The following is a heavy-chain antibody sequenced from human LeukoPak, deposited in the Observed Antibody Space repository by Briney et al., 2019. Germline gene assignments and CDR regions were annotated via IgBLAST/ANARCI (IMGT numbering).Heavy chain of an antibody. CDR1: GGSASSGTYH. Sequence: SETLSLTCTVSGGSASSGTYHWNWIRRPPGKGLEWIGYIYYNGNTNYSPSLKSRVTMSVDTSKNLFSLKVSSVTAADTAVYYCARGRSNYYGMDVWGQGTTVTVSS. D-gene: IGHD1-26*01. CDR3: ARGRSNYYGMDV. J-gene: IGHJ6*02. CDR2: IYYNGNT. V-gene: IGHV4-61*01.